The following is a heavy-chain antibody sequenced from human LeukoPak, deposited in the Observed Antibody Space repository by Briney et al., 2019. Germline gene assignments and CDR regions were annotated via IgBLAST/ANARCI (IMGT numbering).Heavy chain of an antibody. J-gene: IGHJ6*03. Sequence: SETLSLTCTVSGGSISSYYWSWIRQPPGKGLEWIGYIYYSGSTNYNPSLKSRVTISVDTSKNQFSLKLSSVTAADTAVYYCARMLRYFDWLTYYYYYYMDVWGKGTTATISS. V-gene: IGHV4-59*01. CDR2: IYYSGST. CDR3: ARMLRYFDWLTYYYYYYMDV. D-gene: IGHD3-9*01. CDR1: GGSISSYY.